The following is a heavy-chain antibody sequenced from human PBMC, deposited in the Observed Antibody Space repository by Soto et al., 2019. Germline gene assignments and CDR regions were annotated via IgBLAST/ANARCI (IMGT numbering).Heavy chain of an antibody. CDR1: GYTFTSYA. V-gene: IGHV1-69*04. CDR3: AAIYYYDSSGYPDY. Sequence: SVKVSCKASGYTFTSYAMHWVRQAPGQGLEWMGRIIPILGIANYAQKFQGRVTITADKSTSTAYMELSSLRSEDTAVYYCAAIYYYDSSGYPDYWGQGTLVTVSS. CDR2: IIPILGIA. J-gene: IGHJ4*02. D-gene: IGHD3-22*01.